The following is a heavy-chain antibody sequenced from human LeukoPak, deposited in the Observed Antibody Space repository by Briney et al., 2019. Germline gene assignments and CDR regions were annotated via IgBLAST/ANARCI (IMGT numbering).Heavy chain of an antibody. CDR1: GFTFSSYG. CDR3: AKDLPAAYFDY. D-gene: IGHD2-2*01. Sequence: PGGSLRLSCAASGFTFSSYGMHWVRQAPGKGLEWVAFIRYDGSIKYYADSVKGRFTISRDNSKNTLYLQMSSLRPEDTAVYCCAKDLPAAYFDYWGQGTLVTVSS. J-gene: IGHJ4*02. V-gene: IGHV3-30*02. CDR2: IRYDGSIK.